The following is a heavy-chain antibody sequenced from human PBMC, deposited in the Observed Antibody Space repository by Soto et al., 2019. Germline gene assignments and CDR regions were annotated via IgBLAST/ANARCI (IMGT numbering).Heavy chain of an antibody. CDR3: ARGGSSWSAEYYQH. CDR2: INNYNGET. J-gene: IGHJ1*01. V-gene: IGHV1-18*01. D-gene: IGHD6-13*01. Sequence: QVQLVQSGAEVKKPGASVKVSCKASGYTFTNYGITWVRQAPGQGPEWMGRINNYNGETKYTQTLQGRVTMTTDTSTSTAYMELRSLRSDDTAVYYGARGGSSWSAEYYQHWGQGTLVIVSS. CDR1: GYTFTNYG.